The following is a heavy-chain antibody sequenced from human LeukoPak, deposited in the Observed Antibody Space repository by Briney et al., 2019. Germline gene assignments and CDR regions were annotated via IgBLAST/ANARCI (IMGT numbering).Heavy chain of an antibody. D-gene: IGHD2-8*01. CDR1: GGSFSGYY. CDR2: INHSGST. J-gene: IGHJ5*02. Sequence: SETLSLTCAVYGGSFSGYYWNWIRQPPGKGLEWIGEINHSGSTNYNPSLKSRVTISVDTSKSQFSLKLSSVTAADTAVYYCARARMVYAIRGPWFDPWGQGTLVTVSS. V-gene: IGHV4-34*01. CDR3: ARARMVYAIRGPWFDP.